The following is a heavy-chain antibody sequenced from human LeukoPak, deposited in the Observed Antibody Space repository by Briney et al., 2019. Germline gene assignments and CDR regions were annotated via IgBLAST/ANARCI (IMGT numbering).Heavy chain of an antibody. V-gene: IGHV3-23*01. J-gene: IGHJ6*03. Sequence: GGTLRLSCAASGFTFSSYGMSWVRQAPGKGLEWVSAISGSGGSTYYADSVKGRFTISRDNSKNTLYLQMNSLRAEDTAVYYCAGNFLEWFGYMDVWGKGTTVTVSS. D-gene: IGHD3-3*01. CDR3: AGNFLEWFGYMDV. CDR2: ISGSGGST. CDR1: GFTFSSYG.